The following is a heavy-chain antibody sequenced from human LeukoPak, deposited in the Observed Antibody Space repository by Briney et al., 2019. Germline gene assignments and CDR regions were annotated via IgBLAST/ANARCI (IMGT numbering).Heavy chain of an antibody. CDR1: GYTFTGYY. CDR3: ARTVMVDCSGGGCYDTADY. Sequence: GASVKVSCKASGYTFTGYYMHWVRQAPGQGLEWMGRINPNSGGTNYAQKFQGRVTMTRDTSISTAYMELRSLRSDDTAVYYCARTVMVDCSGGGCYDTADYWGQGTLVTVSS. D-gene: IGHD2-15*01. CDR2: INPNSGGT. V-gene: IGHV1-2*06. J-gene: IGHJ4*02.